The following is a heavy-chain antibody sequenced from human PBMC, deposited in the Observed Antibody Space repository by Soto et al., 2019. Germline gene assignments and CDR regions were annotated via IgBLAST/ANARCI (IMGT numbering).Heavy chain of an antibody. J-gene: IGHJ5*02. CDR1: AYTFTNND. D-gene: IGHD6-6*01. Sequence: GASVKVSCNACAYTFTNNDINWVRQALGEGLEWIGWMNTNTNTTDSAEAFEGRDSLTWDTSISTAYMQLNTLKIDDTAAYYCAREVVETSSLWLDPWGQGTLVTVSS. CDR2: MNTNTNTT. CDR3: AREVVETSSLWLDP. V-gene: IGHV1-8*01.